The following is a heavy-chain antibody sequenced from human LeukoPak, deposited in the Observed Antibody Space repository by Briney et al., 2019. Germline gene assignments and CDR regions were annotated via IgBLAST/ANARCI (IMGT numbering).Heavy chain of an antibody. CDR3: ARWIGGFDY. D-gene: IGHD3-10*01. CDR2: IKRDGSEK. V-gene: IGHV3-7*01. Sequence: GGSLRLSCAASGFTFSSYWMSWVRQAPGKGLEWVANIKRDGSEKYYVDSVEGRFTISRDNTNNSLYLQMNSLRDEDTAIYYCARWIGGFDYWGQGALVTVSS. J-gene: IGHJ4*02. CDR1: GFTFSSYW.